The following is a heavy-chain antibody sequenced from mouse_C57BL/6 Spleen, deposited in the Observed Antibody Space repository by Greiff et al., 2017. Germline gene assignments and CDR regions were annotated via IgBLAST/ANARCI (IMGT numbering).Heavy chain of an antibody. CDR2: IYPSDSET. Sequence: VKLQQPGAELVRPGSSVKLSCKASGYTFTSYWMDWVKQRPGQGLEWIGNIYPSDSETHYNQKFKDKATLTVDKSSSTAYMQLSSLTSEDSAVYYCARGSNSAWFAYWGQGTLVTVSA. V-gene: IGHV1-61*01. CDR3: ARGSNSAWFAY. J-gene: IGHJ3*01. CDR1: GYTFTSYW. D-gene: IGHD2-5*01.